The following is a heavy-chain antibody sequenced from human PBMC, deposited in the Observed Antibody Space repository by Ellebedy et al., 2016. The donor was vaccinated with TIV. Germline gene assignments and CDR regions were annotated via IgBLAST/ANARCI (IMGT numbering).Heavy chain of an antibody. CDR2: FDPEDGET. D-gene: IGHD4-17*01. CDR1: GYTLTELS. CDR3: ATVPFGSTVTTPFDY. J-gene: IGHJ4*02. V-gene: IGHV1-24*01. Sequence: AASVKVSCKVSGYTLTELSMHWVRQAPGKGLEWMGGFDPEDGETIYAQKFQGRVTMTEDTSTDTAYMELSSLRSEDTAVYYCATVPFGSTVTTPFDYWGQGTLVTVSS.